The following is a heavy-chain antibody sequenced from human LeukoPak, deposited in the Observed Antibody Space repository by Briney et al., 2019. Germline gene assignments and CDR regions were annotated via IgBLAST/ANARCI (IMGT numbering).Heavy chain of an antibody. D-gene: IGHD3-16*01. Sequence: SETLSLTCSVSGASISSYYWSWIRQPPGKGVEWIGFLYDSGSTNYNPSLKSRVTISVDTSKNQFSLNLSSVTAADTAVYYCAKHGGRWTFDYWGQGTLVTVSS. CDR3: AKHGGRWTFDY. J-gene: IGHJ4*02. CDR2: LYDSGST. CDR1: GASISSYY. V-gene: IGHV4-59*08.